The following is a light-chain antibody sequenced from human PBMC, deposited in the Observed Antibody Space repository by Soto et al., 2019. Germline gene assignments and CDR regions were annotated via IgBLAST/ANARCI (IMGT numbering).Light chain of an antibody. CDR3: RHFYT. CDR1: QDIRQY. CDR2: DAS. J-gene: IGKJ2*01. Sequence: DIQMTQSPPFQSASAGDRVSITCRASQDIRQYLVWYQQKPGKAPNVLIFDASSLQTGVPSRFSGSGSGTEFTLTITSLQPEDFATYYCRHFYTFGQGTKVDIK. V-gene: IGKV1-9*01.